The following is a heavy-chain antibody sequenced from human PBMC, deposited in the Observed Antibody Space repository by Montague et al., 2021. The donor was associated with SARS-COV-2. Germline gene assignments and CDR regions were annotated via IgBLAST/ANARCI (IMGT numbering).Heavy chain of an antibody. J-gene: IGHJ4*02. D-gene: IGHD1-1*01. CDR2: ISGSGGT. CDR3: AKQRGTITTTFDY. V-gene: IGHV3-23*01. CDR1: GFTFNTYG. Sequence: SLRLSCAASGFTFNTYGMSWVRQAPGQGLEWVSCISGSGGTYYAGSVKGRFAISRDTSNNTLYLQMNSLRAEDTAIYYCAKQRGTITTTFDYWGRDPWSPSPQ.